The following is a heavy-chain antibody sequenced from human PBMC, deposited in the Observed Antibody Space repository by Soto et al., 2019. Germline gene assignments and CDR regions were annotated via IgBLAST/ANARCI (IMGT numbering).Heavy chain of an antibody. Sequence: EVQLVESGGGLVQPGGSLRLSCAASGFTFSSYSMNWVRQAPGKELGWVSYISSSTVTIYYADSVKGRFTISRDNAKNSLYLQMNSLRDEDTAVYYCARNGITGTTSSFYYGMDVWGQGTTVTVSS. J-gene: IGHJ6*02. V-gene: IGHV3-48*02. CDR3: ARNGITGTTSSFYYGMDV. CDR2: ISSSTVTI. D-gene: IGHD1-7*01. CDR1: GFTFSSYS.